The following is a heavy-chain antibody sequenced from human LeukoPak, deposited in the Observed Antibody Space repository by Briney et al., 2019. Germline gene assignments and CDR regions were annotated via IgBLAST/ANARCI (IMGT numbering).Heavy chain of an antibody. Sequence: GGSLRLSCAASGFTFSSYGMHWVRQAPGKGLEWVAVIWYGGSNKYYADSVKGRFTISRDNSKNTLYLQMNSLRAEDTAVYYCARDIGGSGGNSWTYYYYGMDVWGQGTTVTVSS. CDR2: IWYGGSNK. D-gene: IGHD4-23*01. CDR3: ARDIGGSGGNSWTYYYYGMDV. J-gene: IGHJ6*02. CDR1: GFTFSSYG. V-gene: IGHV3-33*08.